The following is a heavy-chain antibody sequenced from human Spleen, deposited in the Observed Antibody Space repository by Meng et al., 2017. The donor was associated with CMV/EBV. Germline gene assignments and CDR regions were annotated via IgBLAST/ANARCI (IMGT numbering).Heavy chain of an antibody. CDR3: ARNYDFWSGFPTFDS. CDR1: GYTFTGYY. J-gene: IGHJ4*02. Sequence: ASVKVSCKASGYTFTGYYIHWVRQAPGQGLEWMGWINPNSGGTNYAQKFQGRVTMTRDTSISTAYMELSRLRSDDTAVYYCARNYDFWSGFPTFDSWGQGTLVTVSS. V-gene: IGHV1-2*02. D-gene: IGHD3-3*01. CDR2: INPNSGGT.